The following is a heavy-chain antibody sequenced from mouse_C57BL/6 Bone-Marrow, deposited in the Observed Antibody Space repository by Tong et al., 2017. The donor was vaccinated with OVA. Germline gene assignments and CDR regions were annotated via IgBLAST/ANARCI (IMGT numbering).Heavy chain of an antibody. J-gene: IGHJ4*01. CDR3: ARQEVTRGYAMDY. D-gene: IGHD2-2*01. CDR1: EYEFPSHD. CDR2: INSDGGST. Sequence: EVQLQESGGGLVQPGESLKLSCESNEYEFPSHDMSWVRKTPEKRLELVAAINSDGGSTYYPDTMERRFIISRDNTKKARYLQMSSLRTEDTALYYCARQEVTRGYAMDYWGQGTSVTVAS. V-gene: IGHV5-2*01.